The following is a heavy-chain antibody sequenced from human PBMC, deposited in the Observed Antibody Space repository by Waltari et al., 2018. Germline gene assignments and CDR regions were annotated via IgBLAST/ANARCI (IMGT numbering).Heavy chain of an antibody. J-gene: IGHJ6*02. V-gene: IGHV1-24*01. CDR2: FDPEDGET. CDR1: GYTLTELS. CDR3: ATDGDDSSGYYYYYGMDV. D-gene: IGHD3-22*01. Sequence: QVQLVQSGAEVKKPGASVKVSCKVSGYTLTELSMQWVRQAPGKGLEWMGGFDPEDGETIYAQKFQGRVTMTEDTSTDTAYMELSSLRSEDTAVYYCATDGDDSSGYYYYYGMDVWGQGTTVTVSS.